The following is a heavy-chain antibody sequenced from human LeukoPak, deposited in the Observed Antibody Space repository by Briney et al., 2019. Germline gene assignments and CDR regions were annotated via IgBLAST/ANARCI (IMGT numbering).Heavy chain of an antibody. CDR2: INPSGGST. Sequence: ASVKVSCKASGYTFTSYYMHWVRQAPGQGLEWMGIINPSGGSTSYAQKFQGRVTMTRDTSTSTVYMELSSLRSEDTAVYYCARDWGGSMVATAYEAPTDYWGRGTLVTVSS. J-gene: IGHJ4*02. CDR3: ARDWGGSMVATAYEAPTDY. V-gene: IGHV1-46*01. CDR1: GYTFTSYY. D-gene: IGHD5-12*01.